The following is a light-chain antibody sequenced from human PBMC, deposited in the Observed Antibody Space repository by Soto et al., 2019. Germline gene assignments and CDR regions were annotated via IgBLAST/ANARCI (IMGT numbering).Light chain of an antibody. V-gene: IGLV1-47*01. J-gene: IGLJ2*01. CDR1: NSNIGNNY. CDR2: RNN. Sequence: QLVLTQPPSASGTPGQRVTISCSGSNSNIGNNYVYWYHQLPGTAPQLLIYRNNQRPSGVPDRFSGSKSGTSASLAISGLRSEDEADYYCATWDDSLSGRVFGGGTQLTVL. CDR3: ATWDDSLSGRV.